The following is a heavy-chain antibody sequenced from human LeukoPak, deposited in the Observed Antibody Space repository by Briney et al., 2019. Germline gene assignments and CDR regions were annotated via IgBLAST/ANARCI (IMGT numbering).Heavy chain of an antibody. CDR2: ISESGSR. Sequence: GGSLRLSCAASGFTFSKFAMNWVRQAPGKGLEWVSGISESGSRYNADSVKGRFTISRDNSKNTLYLQMNSLRTEDTAVYYCAKAWWNSHLGFDCWGQGTLVTVSS. V-gene: IGHV3-23*01. CDR3: AKAWWNSHLGFDC. D-gene: IGHD2-15*01. CDR1: GFTFSKFA. J-gene: IGHJ4*02.